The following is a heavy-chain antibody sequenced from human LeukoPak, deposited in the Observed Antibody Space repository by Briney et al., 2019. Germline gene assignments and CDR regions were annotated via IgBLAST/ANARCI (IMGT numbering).Heavy chain of an antibody. V-gene: IGHV4-4*07. CDR2: IYTSGST. CDR3: ATGDHYGSGSSNY. D-gene: IGHD3-10*01. J-gene: IGHJ4*02. Sequence: SETLSLTCTVSGGSISSYYWSWIRQPAGKGLEWIGRIYTSGSTNYNPSLKGRVTMSVDRSKNQFSLKLSSVTAADTAVYYCATGDHYGSGSSNYWGQGTLVTVSS. CDR1: GGSISSYY.